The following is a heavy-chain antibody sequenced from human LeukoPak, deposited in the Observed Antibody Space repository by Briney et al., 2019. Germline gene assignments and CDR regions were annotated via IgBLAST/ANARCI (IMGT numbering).Heavy chain of an antibody. Sequence: GGSLRLSCAASGFIFSTYWMTWVRQAPGKGLEWVANIKTDGSEKYYVDSVKGRFTISRDNARNSLFLQMNNLRAEDTAVYYCARDYRGGWNDYWGQGTLVTVSS. V-gene: IGHV3-7*01. D-gene: IGHD1-26*01. CDR1: GFIFSTYW. J-gene: IGHJ4*02. CDR2: IKTDGSEK. CDR3: ARDYRGGWNDY.